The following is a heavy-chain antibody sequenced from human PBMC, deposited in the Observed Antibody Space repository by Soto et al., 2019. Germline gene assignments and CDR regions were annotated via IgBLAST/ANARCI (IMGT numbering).Heavy chain of an antibody. Sequence: GGSLRLSCAASGFTFSNYDMHWVRQVTGKGLEWVSGITTAGDTYYPGSVKGRFTISREKAKNSLYLQMNSLSAGDTAVYYCARELHGGSYGMDVWGQGTTVTVS. J-gene: IGHJ6*02. CDR3: ARELHGGSYGMDV. CDR1: GFTFSNYD. CDR2: ITTAGDT. V-gene: IGHV3-13*01.